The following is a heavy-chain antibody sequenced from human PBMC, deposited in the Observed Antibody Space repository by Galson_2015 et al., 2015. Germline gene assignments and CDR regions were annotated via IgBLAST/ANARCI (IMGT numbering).Heavy chain of an antibody. V-gene: IGHV3-30-3*01. CDR1: GFTFSSYA. CDR2: ISYDGSNK. J-gene: IGHJ6*02. Sequence: SLRLSCAASGFTFSSYAMHWVRQAPGKGLEWVAVISYDGSNKYYANSVKGRFTISRDNAKNTLYLQMNSLRAEDTAVYYCARDGIVVVPAAKANYYYYGMDVWGQGTTVTVSS. CDR3: ARDGIVVVPAAKANYYYYGMDV. D-gene: IGHD2-2*01.